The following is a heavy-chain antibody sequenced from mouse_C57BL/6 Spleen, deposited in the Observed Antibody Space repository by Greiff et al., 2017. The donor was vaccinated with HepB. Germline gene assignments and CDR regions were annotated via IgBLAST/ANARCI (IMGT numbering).Heavy chain of an antibody. Sequence: ESGPGLVKPSQSLSLTCSVTGYSITSGYYWNWIRQFPGNKLEWMGYISYDGSNNYNTSLKNRISITRDTSKNQLFLKLNSVTTEDTATYYCARDGYYGSSHFDYWGQGTTLTVSS. J-gene: IGHJ2*01. CDR3: ARDGYYGSSHFDY. CDR1: GYSITSGYY. CDR2: ISYDGSN. D-gene: IGHD1-1*01. V-gene: IGHV3-6*01.